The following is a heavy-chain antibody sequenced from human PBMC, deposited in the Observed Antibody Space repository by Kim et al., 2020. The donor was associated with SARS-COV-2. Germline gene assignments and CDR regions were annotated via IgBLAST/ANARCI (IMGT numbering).Heavy chain of an antibody. D-gene: IGHD2-21*01. J-gene: IGHJ3*02. Sequence: SETLSLTCTVSGGSISSYYWSWIRQPPGKGLEWIGYIYYSGSTNYNPSLKSRVTISVDTSKNQFSLKLSSVTAADTAVYYCARPTSLFRDAFDIWGQGTMVTVSS. CDR2: IYYSGST. CDR3: ARPTSLFRDAFDI. CDR1: GGSISSYY. V-gene: IGHV4-59*08.